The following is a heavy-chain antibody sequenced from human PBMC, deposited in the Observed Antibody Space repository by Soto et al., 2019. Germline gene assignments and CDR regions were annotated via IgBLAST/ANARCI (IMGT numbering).Heavy chain of an antibody. CDR3: AKVMGSTSSTANFDH. CDR1: GFTFSMFA. Sequence: PGGSLRLSCAASGFTFSMFAMNWVRQAPGKGLEWVASISYSGGSTNYADSVRGRFTISRDNSKNTLSLQMTSLSAEDTAVYYCAKVMGSTSSTANFDHWGRGTLVTVSS. V-gene: IGHV3-23*01. D-gene: IGHD3-10*01. J-gene: IGHJ4*02. CDR2: ISYSGGST.